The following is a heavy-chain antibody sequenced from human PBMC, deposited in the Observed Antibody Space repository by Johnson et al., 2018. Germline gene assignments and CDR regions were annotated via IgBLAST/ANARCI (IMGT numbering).Heavy chain of an antibody. Sequence: VQLVESGGGVVQPGRSLRLSCAASGFTFSSYGMHWVRQAPGKGLEWVAVIWFDGSNKYYADSVKGRFTISRDNSKNTLYLQMNSLRAEDTAVYYLASQYCSGGICSTPWAFDIWGQGTMVTVSS. J-gene: IGHJ3*02. CDR1: GFTFSSYG. V-gene: IGHV3-33*01. CDR2: IWFDGSNK. D-gene: IGHD2-15*01. CDR3: ASQYCSGGICSTPWAFDI.